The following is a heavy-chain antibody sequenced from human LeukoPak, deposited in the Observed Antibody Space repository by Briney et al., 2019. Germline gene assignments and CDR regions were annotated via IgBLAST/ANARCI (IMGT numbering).Heavy chain of an antibody. V-gene: IGHV3-30*04. CDR2: ISYDGSNK. CDR1: GFTFSSYA. CDR3: ARDLGSSTTMIVIWSEGGFDY. J-gene: IGHJ4*02. Sequence: GRSLRLSCAASGFTFSSYAMHWVRQAPGKGLEWVAVISYDGSNKYYADSVKGRFTISRDNSKNTLCLQMNSLRAEDTAVYYCARDLGSSTTMIVIWSEGGFDYWGQGTLVTVSS. D-gene: IGHD3-22*01.